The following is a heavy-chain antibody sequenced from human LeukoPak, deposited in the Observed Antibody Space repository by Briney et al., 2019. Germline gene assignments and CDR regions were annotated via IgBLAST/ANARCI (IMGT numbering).Heavy chain of an antibody. CDR1: GFTFSSYS. V-gene: IGHV3-23*01. CDR2: ISVSGAHI. CDR3: AKCLTSNPCRSFAY. Sequence: GGSLRLSCAASGFTFSSYSMSWVRQAPGKGLEWVSVISVSGAHIYYADSVKRRFTIPREYSKKTLYMQMNSLRAEDTAVYYCAKCLTSNPCRSFAYWGQGTLVTVSS. J-gene: IGHJ4*02. D-gene: IGHD3-10*01.